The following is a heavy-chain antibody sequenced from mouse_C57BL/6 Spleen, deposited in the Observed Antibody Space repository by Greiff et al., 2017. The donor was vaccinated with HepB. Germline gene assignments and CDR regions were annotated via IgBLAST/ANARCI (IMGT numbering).Heavy chain of an antibody. CDR2: ISSGGDYI. D-gene: IGHD2-5*01. Sequence: EVKLVESGEGLVKPGGSLKLSCAASGFTFSSYAMSWVRQTPEKRLEWVAYISSGGDYIYYADTVKGRFTISRHNARNTLYLQMSSLKSEDTAMYYCTRNPYYYSNYGYFDVWGTGTTVTVSS. CDR1: GFTFSSYA. CDR3: TRNPYYYSNYGYFDV. V-gene: IGHV5-9-1*02. J-gene: IGHJ1*03.